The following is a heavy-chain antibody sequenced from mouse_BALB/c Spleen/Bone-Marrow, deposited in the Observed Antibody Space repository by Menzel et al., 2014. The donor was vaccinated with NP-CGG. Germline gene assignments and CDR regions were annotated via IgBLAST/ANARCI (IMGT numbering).Heavy chain of an antibody. J-gene: IGHJ4*01. Sequence: VQLQQSGAGLVRPGSSVKISCKASGYAFSSYWMNWVKQRPGQGLEWIGQIYPGDGDTNYNGKFKGKATLTADKSSSTAYMQLSSLTSEDSAVYFCARSDYYAMDYWGQGTSVTVSS. CDR1: GYAFSSYW. V-gene: IGHV1-80*01. CDR2: IYPGDGDT. CDR3: ARSDYYAMDY.